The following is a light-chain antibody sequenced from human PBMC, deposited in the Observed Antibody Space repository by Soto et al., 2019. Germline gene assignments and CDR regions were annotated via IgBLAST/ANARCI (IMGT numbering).Light chain of an antibody. CDR2: AAS. CDR3: QQSYNHPVT. CDR1: QSINTR. V-gene: IGKV1-39*01. J-gene: IGKJ5*01. Sequence: DIKMTQSPSTLSASVGDRVSITCRASQSINTRLNWYQQKPGKAPNLLIYAASTLHVGVPSRFSGSGSGTDFTLTISSLQSEDFATYYCQQSYNHPVTFGQGTRLDIK.